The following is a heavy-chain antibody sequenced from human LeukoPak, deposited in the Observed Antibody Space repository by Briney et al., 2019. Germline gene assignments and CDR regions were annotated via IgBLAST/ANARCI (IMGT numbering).Heavy chain of an antibody. Sequence: SKTLSLTCTVSGGSINNGGYYWSWIRQHPGKGLEWIGYIYYSGSSYYNPPLRSRVTISVDTSKNHFSLKLSSVTAADTAVYYCARNRDGYNSFDYWGQGTLVTVSS. J-gene: IGHJ4*02. V-gene: IGHV4-31*03. CDR2: IYYSGSS. CDR3: ARNRDGYNSFDY. D-gene: IGHD5-24*01. CDR1: GGSINNGGYY.